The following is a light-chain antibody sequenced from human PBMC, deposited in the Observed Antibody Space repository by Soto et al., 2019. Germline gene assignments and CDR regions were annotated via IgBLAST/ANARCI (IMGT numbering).Light chain of an antibody. CDR3: QQSYSSPLT. CDR1: QIISTY. J-gene: IGKJ4*01. Sequence: DIQMTQSPSSLSASIGDRVTITCRARQIISTYLNWYQKKPGKAPKLLIYGASSLQSGVPSRFSGSGSGTDFTLSISNLQPEDFATYYCQQSYSSPLTFGGGTKVEIK. V-gene: IGKV1-39*01. CDR2: GAS.